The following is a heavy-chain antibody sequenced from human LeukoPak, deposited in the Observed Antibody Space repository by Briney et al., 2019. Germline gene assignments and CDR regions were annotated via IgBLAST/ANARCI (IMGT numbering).Heavy chain of an antibody. Sequence: PGGSLRLSCAASGFTFSSYWMSWVRQAPGKGLEWVANIKQDGSEKYYVDSVKGRFTISRDNAKNSLYLQMNSLRAEDTAVYYCATSLGYCSSTSCYNYWGQGTLVTVSS. V-gene: IGHV3-7*03. D-gene: IGHD2-2*02. CDR3: ATSLGYCSSTSCYNY. CDR1: GFTFSSYW. J-gene: IGHJ4*02. CDR2: IKQDGSEK.